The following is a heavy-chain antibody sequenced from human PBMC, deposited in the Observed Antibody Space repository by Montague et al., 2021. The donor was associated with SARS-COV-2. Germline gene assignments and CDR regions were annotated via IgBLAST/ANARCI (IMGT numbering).Heavy chain of an antibody. CDR1: GYSISSGYY. Sequence: SETLSLTCTVSGYSISSGYYWGWIRQPPGKGLEWIGSIYHSGSTSYNPSLKSRVTISVDTSKNQFSLKLSSVTAADTAVYYCAVNSNYYYYYGMDVWGQGTTVTVSS. J-gene: IGHJ6*02. V-gene: IGHV4-38-2*02. CDR3: AVNSNYYYYYGMDV. CDR2: IYHSGST. D-gene: IGHD4-11*01.